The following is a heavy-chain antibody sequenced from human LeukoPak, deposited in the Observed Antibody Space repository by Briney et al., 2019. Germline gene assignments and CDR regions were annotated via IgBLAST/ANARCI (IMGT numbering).Heavy chain of an antibody. CDR2: ISNSSSHI. CDR1: GFLCSSYS. Sequence: GGPLRLPCTASGFLCSSYSMNCLRNSPGKALEGLSSISNSSSHIYYADSVKALFTISRHHAKHSLYLQMNSLRAEDTAVYYCARDNTLQQRADITWPRYFDLWGRGTLVTVSS. V-gene: IGHV3-21*01. J-gene: IGHJ2*01. CDR3: ARDNTLQQRADITWPRYFDL. D-gene: IGHD6-13*01.